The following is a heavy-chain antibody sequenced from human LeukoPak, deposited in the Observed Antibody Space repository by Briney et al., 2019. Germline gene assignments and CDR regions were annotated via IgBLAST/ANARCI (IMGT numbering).Heavy chain of an antibody. CDR3: ARRFSSRSDGNGYYYGLDAFDV. CDR1: GDSISSSY. J-gene: IGHJ3*01. V-gene: IGHV4-59*08. Sequence: RPSETLSLTCSVSGDSISSSYWSWIRQPPGKGLEWIGNIYNSANTNYNPSLQSRVTMSVDTSKSQFSLQLTSVSAADTAVYYCARRFSSRSDGNGYYYGLDAFDVWGQGTLVTVSS. CDR2: IYNSANT. D-gene: IGHD3-22*01.